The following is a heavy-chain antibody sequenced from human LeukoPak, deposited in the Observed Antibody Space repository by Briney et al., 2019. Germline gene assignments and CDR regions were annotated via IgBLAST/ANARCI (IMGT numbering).Heavy chain of an antibody. CDR3: ARVGHIVAAGTYDY. V-gene: IGHV4-59*08. Sequence: SETLSLTCTVSAVSISSYYWSWIRQPPGEGLEWIGNIFYSGSPNYKSSLKSRVTTSFDTSKNQFSLKLSSVTAADTAVYYCARVGHIVAAGTYDYWGQGTLVTVSS. J-gene: IGHJ4*02. CDR1: AVSISSYY. CDR2: IFYSGSP. D-gene: IGHD6-13*01.